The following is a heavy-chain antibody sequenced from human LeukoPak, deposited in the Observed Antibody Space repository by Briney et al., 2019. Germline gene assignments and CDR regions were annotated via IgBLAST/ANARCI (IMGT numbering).Heavy chain of an antibody. J-gene: IGHJ4*02. CDR2: INSSANTI. CDR3: VREAFDYIWGTYRLFEF. D-gene: IGHD3-16*02. CDR1: GFILSNYE. V-gene: IGHV3-48*03. Sequence: GXXLRLSCGASGFILSNYEMNWVRQAPGKGLEWISYINSSANTIYYRDSVKGRFTISRDNARNSLYLQMNSLRAEDTAVYYCVREAFDYIWGTYRLFEFWGQGTLVTVSS.